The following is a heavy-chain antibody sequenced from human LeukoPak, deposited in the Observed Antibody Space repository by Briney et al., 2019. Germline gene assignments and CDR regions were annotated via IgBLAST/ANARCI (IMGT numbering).Heavy chain of an antibody. Sequence: SETLSLTCAVYGGSFSGYYWSWIRQPPGKGLEWIGEINHSGGTNYNPSLKSRVTISVDTSKNQFSLKLSSVTAADTAVYYCARVDTIPWGPTAFDYWGQGTLVTVSS. CDR3: ARVDTIPWGPTAFDY. CDR1: GGSFSGYY. CDR2: INHSGGT. V-gene: IGHV4-34*01. J-gene: IGHJ4*02. D-gene: IGHD3-9*01.